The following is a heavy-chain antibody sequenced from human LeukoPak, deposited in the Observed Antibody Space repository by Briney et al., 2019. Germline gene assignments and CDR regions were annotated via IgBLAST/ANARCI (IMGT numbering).Heavy chain of an antibody. J-gene: IGHJ4*02. Sequence: GGSLRLSRAASGFTFTSYSMNWVRQAPGKGLEWVSSISDSSSYIYYADSVKGRFTISRDNAKNSLYLQMNSLRAEDTAVYYCARSSVLVLAANSDYWGQGTLVTVSS. D-gene: IGHD2-15*01. V-gene: IGHV3-21*01. CDR2: ISDSSSYI. CDR1: GFTFTSYS. CDR3: ARSSVLVLAANSDY.